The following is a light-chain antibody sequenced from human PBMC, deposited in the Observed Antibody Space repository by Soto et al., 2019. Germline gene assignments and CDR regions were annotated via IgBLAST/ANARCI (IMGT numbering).Light chain of an antibody. Sequence: QSALSQPVSVSGSPGQTITISCTGTSTDVGGYSAVSWYQHHPGKAPKLIIYEVTHRPSGVSDRFSASKSGNTASLTISGLQAEDEADYYCNSFRVSHLYVFGTGTKVTVL. J-gene: IGLJ1*01. CDR3: NSFRVSHLYV. V-gene: IGLV2-14*01. CDR1: STDVGGYSA. CDR2: EVT.